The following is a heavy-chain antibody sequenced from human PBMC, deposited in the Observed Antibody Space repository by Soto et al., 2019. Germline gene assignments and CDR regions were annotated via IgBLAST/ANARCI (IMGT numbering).Heavy chain of an antibody. J-gene: IGHJ4*02. CDR2: IYPGDSDT. CDR1: GYSFTSYW. D-gene: IGHD3-22*01. CDR3: ARCLSSSGYPYYFDY. Sequence: PGESLKISCKGSGYSFTSYWIGWVRQMPGKGLEWMGIIYPGDSDTRYGPSFQGQVTISADKSISTAYLQWSSLKASDTAMYYCARCLSSSGYPYYFDYWGQGTLVTVSS. V-gene: IGHV5-51*01.